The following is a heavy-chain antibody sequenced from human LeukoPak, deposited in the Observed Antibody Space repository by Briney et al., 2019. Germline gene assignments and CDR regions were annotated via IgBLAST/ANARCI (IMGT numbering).Heavy chain of an antibody. CDR1: GFSFSDYD. D-gene: IGHD6-13*01. CDR2: IRYEGSNT. V-gene: IGHV3-30*02. J-gene: IGHJ4*02. Sequence: GGSLRLSCAASGFSFSDYDIHWVRLAPGKGLEWVTFIRYEGSNTYAESVKGRFTISRDNTKNSLYLQMNNLRFDDTAFYFCAEDKRAAATGRFDSWGQGTLVTVSS. CDR3: AEDKRAAATGRFDS.